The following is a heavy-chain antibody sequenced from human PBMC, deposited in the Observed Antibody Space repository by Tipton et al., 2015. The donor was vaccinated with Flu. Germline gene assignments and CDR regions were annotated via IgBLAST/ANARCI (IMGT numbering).Heavy chain of an antibody. CDR1: GGSISSSSYY. D-gene: IGHD6-13*01. CDR2: IYYSGST. J-gene: IGHJ4*02. Sequence: TLSLTCTVSGGSISSSSYYWGWIRQPPGKGLEWIGSIYYSGSTYYNPSLKSRVTISVDKPTNQFSLRLSSVTAADTAIYYCAIDDFGSSWYGYWGKGSLVTVSS. CDR3: AIDDFGSSWYGY. V-gene: IGHV4-39*07.